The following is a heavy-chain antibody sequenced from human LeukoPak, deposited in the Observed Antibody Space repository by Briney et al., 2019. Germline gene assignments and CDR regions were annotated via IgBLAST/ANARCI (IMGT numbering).Heavy chain of an antibody. D-gene: IGHD3-10*01. CDR2: ISGTGYNT. V-gene: IGHV3-23*01. J-gene: IGHJ4*02. CDR1: GFPFRNCA. Sequence: GGSLRLSCAASGFPFRNCAMSWVRQAPGKGRGWVSGISGTGYNTYYADSVKGRFTISRDNSKNTLYLQMNSLGAEDTAVYYCAKHVSGSLFYFDYWGQRTLVTVSS. CDR3: AKHVSGSLFYFDY.